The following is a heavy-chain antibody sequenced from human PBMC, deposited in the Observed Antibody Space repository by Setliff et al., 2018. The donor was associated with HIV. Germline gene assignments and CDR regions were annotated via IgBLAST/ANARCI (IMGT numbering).Heavy chain of an antibody. CDR3: ARGNYDTSDYYTNFYYYYMDV. CDR1: GGPMTTISSY. Sequence: SETLSLTCTVSGGPMTTISSYWGWIRQSPGKGLEWIASIYYGGSTYYNPSLKSRTTISLDTSKNQFSLTLRSVTAADTAMYYCARGNYDTSDYYTNFYYYYMDVWGKGTAVTVSS. J-gene: IGHJ6*03. V-gene: IGHV4-39*01. CDR2: IYYGGST. D-gene: IGHD3-22*01.